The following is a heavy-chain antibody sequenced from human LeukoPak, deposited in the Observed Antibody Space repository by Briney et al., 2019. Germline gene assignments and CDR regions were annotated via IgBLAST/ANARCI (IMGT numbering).Heavy chain of an antibody. V-gene: IGHV1-2*02. Sequence: GASVKVSCKASGYTXTDYYIHWMRQAPGQGLEWMGWINPNSGGTGFAQKFQGRVTMTRDASINTVYMELSRLTSDGTAVYYCARGPSSGSFDYWGQGTLVTVSS. J-gene: IGHJ4*02. CDR1: GYTXTDYY. CDR2: INPNSGGT. D-gene: IGHD6-19*01. CDR3: ARGPSSGSFDY.